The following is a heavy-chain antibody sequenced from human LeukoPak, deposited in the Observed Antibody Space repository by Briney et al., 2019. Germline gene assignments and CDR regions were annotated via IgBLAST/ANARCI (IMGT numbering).Heavy chain of an antibody. CDR2: IYSDGST. V-gene: IGHV3-66*01. CDR1: GFTVSSNY. D-gene: IGHD1-26*01. CDR3: ARAVGATDEYYFDY. J-gene: IGHJ4*02. Sequence: GGSLRLSCAASGFTVSSNYMSWVRQAPGKGLEWVSVIYSDGSTYYADSVKGRFTISRDNSKNTLYLQMNSLRAEDTAVYYCARAVGATDEYYFDYWGQGTLVTVSS.